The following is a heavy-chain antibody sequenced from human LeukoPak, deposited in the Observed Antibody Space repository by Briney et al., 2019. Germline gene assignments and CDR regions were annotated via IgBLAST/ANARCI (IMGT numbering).Heavy chain of an antibody. J-gene: IGHJ6*02. CDR3: AKDRSTVTIFGVVINYGMDV. D-gene: IGHD3-3*01. Sequence: TGGSLRLSCAASGFTFSSYWMNWVRQAPGKGQVWVSRIASDGSSTTYADSVKGRFTISRDNSKNTLYLQMNSLRAEDTAVYYCAKDRSTVTIFGVVINYGMDVWGQGTTVTVSS. CDR1: GFTFSSYW. V-gene: IGHV3-74*01. CDR2: IASDGSST.